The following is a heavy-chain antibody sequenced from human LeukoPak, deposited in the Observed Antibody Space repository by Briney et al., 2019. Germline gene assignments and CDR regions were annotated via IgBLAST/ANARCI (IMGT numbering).Heavy chain of an antibody. D-gene: IGHD2-8*01. CDR3: AREDVVLVDAVRYYYYGMDV. CDR1: GYNFISYC. Sequence: GASAKVSCKASGYNFISYCMHWVRQAPGQGLEWMGIINPSGGSTSYAQKFQDRVTMTRDTSTSTVYMELSSLKSEDTAVYYCAREDVVLVDAVRYYYYGMDVWGQGTTVTVSS. V-gene: IGHV1-46*01. CDR2: INPSGGST. J-gene: IGHJ6*02.